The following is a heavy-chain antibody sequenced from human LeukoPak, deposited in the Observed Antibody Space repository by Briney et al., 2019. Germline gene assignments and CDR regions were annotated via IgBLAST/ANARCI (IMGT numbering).Heavy chain of an antibody. CDR2: IYYSGST. CDR3: ARFYEGAFDI. V-gene: IGHV4-59*01. CDR1: GGSFSGYY. Sequence: SETLSLTCAVYGGSFSGYYWSWIRQPPGKGLEWIGYIYYSGSTNYNPSLKSRVTISVDTSKNQFSLKLSSVTAADTAVYYCARFYEGAFDIWGQGTMVTVSS. D-gene: IGHD3-3*01. J-gene: IGHJ3*02.